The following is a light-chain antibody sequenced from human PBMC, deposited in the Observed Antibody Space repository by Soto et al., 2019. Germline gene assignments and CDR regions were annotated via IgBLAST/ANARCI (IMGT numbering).Light chain of an antibody. J-gene: IGKJ5*01. CDR2: AAS. V-gene: IGKV1-39*01. CDR3: LQHDSYPIT. CDR1: QTVSRA. Sequence: DIRLTQSTSSLSASVGDRVTITCRASQTVSRALNWYQQKPGKAPKLLIYAASILQSGVPSRFSGSGSGTDFILTITSLQPEDFATYYCLQHDSYPITFGQGTRLEIK.